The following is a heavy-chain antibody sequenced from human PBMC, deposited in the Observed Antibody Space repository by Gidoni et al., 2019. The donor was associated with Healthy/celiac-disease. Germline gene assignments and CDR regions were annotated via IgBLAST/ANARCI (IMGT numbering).Heavy chain of an antibody. CDR3: AHRPRPINLHLAAAGKGNWFDP. D-gene: IGHD6-13*01. CDR1: GFSLSTSGVG. CDR2: IYWDDDK. J-gene: IGHJ5*02. V-gene: IGHV2-5*02. Sequence: QITLKESGPTLVKPTQTLTLTCTFSGFSLSTSGVGVGWIRQPPGKALEWLALIYWDDDKRYSPSLKSRLTITKDTSKNQVVLTMTNMDPVDTATYYCAHRPRPINLHLAAAGKGNWFDPWGQGTLVTVSS.